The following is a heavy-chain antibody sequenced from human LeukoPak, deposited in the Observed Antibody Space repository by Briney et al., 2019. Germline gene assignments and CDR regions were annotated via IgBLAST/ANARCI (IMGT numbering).Heavy chain of an antibody. J-gene: IGHJ4*02. CDR3: AKDRVVLMVYATGYFDY. Sequence: GGSLRLSCAASGFTFSSYGMHWVRQAPGKGLEWAAFIRYDGSNKYYADSVKGRFTISRDNSKNTLYLQMNSLRAEDTAVYYCAKDRVVLMVYATGYFDYWGQGTLVTVSS. CDR1: GFTFSSYG. D-gene: IGHD2-8*01. V-gene: IGHV3-30*02. CDR2: IRYDGSNK.